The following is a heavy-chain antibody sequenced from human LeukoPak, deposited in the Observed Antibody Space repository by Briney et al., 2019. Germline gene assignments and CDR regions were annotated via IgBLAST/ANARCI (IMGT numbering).Heavy chain of an antibody. CDR2: IYYSGST. D-gene: IGHD3-10*01. Sequence: SETLSLTCTVSGGSISSSSYYWGWIRQPPGKGLEWIGYIYYSGSTNYNPSLKSRVTISVDTSKNQFSLKLSSVTAADTAVYYCAATYYYGSGSYLSWFDPWGQGTLVTVSS. CDR3: AATYYYGSGSYLSWFDP. CDR1: GGSISSSSYY. J-gene: IGHJ5*02. V-gene: IGHV4-61*05.